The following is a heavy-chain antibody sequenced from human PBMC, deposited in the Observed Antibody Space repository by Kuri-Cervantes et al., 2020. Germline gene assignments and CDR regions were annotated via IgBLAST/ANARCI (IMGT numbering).Heavy chain of an antibody. CDR3: ERETGYSYDQAFDI. V-gene: IGHV4-4*07. D-gene: IGHD5-18*01. CDR2: IYTSGRT. CDR1: GGSISSYY. J-gene: IGHJ3*02. Sequence: SETLSPTCTVSGGSISSYYWSWIRQHAGQGLEWIGRIYTSGRTNSNPSLKSRVTMSVDTSKNQFSLKLSSVTAADTAVYYCERETGYSYDQAFDIWGQGTMVTVAS.